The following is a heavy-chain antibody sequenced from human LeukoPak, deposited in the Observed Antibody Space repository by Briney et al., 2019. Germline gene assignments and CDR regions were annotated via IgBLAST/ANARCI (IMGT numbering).Heavy chain of an antibody. Sequence: GGSLRLSCAASGFTLSSYGMHWVRQAPGKGLEWVAVIWYDAINKYYADSVKGRFTISRDNSKNTLYLQMNSLRAEDTAVYYCARDRVAYTSGFDYWGQGTLVTVSS. CDR3: ARDRVAYTSGFDY. CDR2: IWYDAINK. CDR1: GFTLSSYG. J-gene: IGHJ4*02. D-gene: IGHD6-19*01. V-gene: IGHV3-33*01.